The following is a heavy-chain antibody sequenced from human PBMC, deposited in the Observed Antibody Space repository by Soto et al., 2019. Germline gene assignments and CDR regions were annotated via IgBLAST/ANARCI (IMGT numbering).Heavy chain of an antibody. V-gene: IGHV4-31*03. D-gene: IGHD2-15*01. Sequence: SETLSLTCTVSGGSITTGGYYWSWIRQLPGKGLEWIGHRYYSESTYYNPSLKSRVSIPLDTSKNQFSLKLSFVTAADTAMYYCARTKCSGGSCYSWSLDYWGQGTPVTVSS. CDR2: RYYSEST. J-gene: IGHJ4*02. CDR1: GGSITTGGYY. CDR3: ARTKCSGGSCYSWSLDY.